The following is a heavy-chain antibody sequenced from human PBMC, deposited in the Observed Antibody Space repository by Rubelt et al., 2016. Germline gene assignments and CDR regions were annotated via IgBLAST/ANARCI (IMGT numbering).Heavy chain of an antibody. V-gene: IGHV1-69*06. J-gene: IGHJ4*02. CDR2: IIPIFGTA. D-gene: IGHD2-15*01. Sequence: QVQLVQSGAEVKKPGSSVKVSCKASGGTFSSYAISWVRQAPGQGLEWMGGIIPIFGTANYAKKFQGRVTMTTDTSTSTAYMELRSLGSDETALYYCARDRGGYYFDYWGQGTLVTVSS. CDR3: ARDRGGYYFDY. CDR1: GGTFSSYA.